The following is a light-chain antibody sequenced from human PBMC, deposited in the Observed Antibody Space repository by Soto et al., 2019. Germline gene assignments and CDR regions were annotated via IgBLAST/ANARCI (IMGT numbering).Light chain of an antibody. Sequence: IQMTQSPSSLSASLGDRVTITCLASQNIGNYLNWYQQKPGKAPKLLIYATSTLQSGVPSRFSGSGSGTEVTLTISSLQAEDFATYFCQESYTTPAVSFGGGTKVDIK. J-gene: IGKJ4*01. CDR3: QESYTTPAVS. CDR1: QNIGNY. CDR2: ATS. V-gene: IGKV1-39*01.